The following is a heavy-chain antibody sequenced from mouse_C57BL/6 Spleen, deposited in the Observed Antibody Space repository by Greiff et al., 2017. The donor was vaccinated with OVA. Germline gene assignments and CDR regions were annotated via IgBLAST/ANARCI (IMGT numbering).Heavy chain of an antibody. J-gene: IGHJ2*01. CDR3: ARPLLGYFDY. CDR1: GYTFTDYY. Sequence: EVKLQQSGPELVKPGASVKISCKASGYTFTDYYMNWVKQSHGKSLEWIGDINPNNGGTSYNQKFKGKATLTVDKSSSTAYMELRSLTSEDSAVYYCARPLLGYFDYWGQGTTLTVSS. D-gene: IGHD2-10*01. V-gene: IGHV1-26*01. CDR2: INPNNGGT.